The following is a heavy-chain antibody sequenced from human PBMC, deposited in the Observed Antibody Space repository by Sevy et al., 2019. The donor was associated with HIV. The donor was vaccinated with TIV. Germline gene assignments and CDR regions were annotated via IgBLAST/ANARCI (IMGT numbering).Heavy chain of an antibody. J-gene: IGHJ4*02. CDR2: IWYDGSNE. CDR3: ARAATGYDYVWGSYPDVFDY. V-gene: IGHV3-33*01. CDR1: GFTFSSYG. D-gene: IGHD3-16*02. Sequence: GGSLRLSCAASGFTFSSYGMHWVRQAPGKGLEWVAVIWYDGSNEYYADSVKGRFTISRDNSKNTLYLQMNSLRAEDTAVYYCARAATGYDYVWGSYPDVFDYWGQGTLVTVSS.